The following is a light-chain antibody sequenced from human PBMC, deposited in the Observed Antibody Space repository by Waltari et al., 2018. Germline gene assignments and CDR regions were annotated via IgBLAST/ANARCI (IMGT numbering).Light chain of an antibody. V-gene: IGKV3-20*01. CDR3: QQYYSSPIT. CDR2: GAS. J-gene: IGKJ5*01. CDR1: QSVSSVY. Sequence: IVLTQSPGTLSLSPGERATLSCRASQSVSSVYLAWYQQNPGQAPRLLIFGASSRATGIPDRFTGSGSGTDFTLTISRLEPEDFAVYYCQQYYSSPITFGQGTRLEIK.